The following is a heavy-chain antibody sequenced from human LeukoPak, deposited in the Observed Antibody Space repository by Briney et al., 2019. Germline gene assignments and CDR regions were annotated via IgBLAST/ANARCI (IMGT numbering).Heavy chain of an antibody. V-gene: IGHV3-30*02. CDR1: GFIFTSYG. CDR2: IRHDGRNK. Sequence: GGSLRLYCAASGFIFTSYGMHWVRQAPGKGLEWVSFIRHDGRNKYYADSVKGRFTISRDDSKNTLDLQMNSLRAEDTAVYYCAKVAGTTSFYYYMDVWGKGTTVTVSS. CDR3: AKVAGTTSFYYYMDV. D-gene: IGHD1-7*01. J-gene: IGHJ6*03.